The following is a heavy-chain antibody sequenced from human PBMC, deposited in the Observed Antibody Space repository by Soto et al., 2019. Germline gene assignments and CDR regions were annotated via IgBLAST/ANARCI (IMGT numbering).Heavy chain of an antibody. CDR2: ISWNSGSI. Sequence: DVQLVESGGGLVQPGRSLRLSCAASGFTFDDYAMHWVRQAPGKGLEWLSGISWNSGSIGYADSVKGRFTISRDNAKNSLYLQMNSLRAEDTALYYCAKLLGAYFYDSTGRAYFDYWGQGTLVTVSS. D-gene: IGHD3-22*01. CDR1: GFTFDDYA. J-gene: IGHJ4*02. CDR3: AKLLGAYFYDSTGRAYFDY. V-gene: IGHV3-9*01.